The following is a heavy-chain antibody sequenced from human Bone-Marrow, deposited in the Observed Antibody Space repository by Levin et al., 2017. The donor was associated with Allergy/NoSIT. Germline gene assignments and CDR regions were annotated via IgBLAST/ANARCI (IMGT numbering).Heavy chain of an antibody. CDR1: GGSISNNVYY. Sequence: SSETLSLTCTVSGGSISNNVYYWGWIRQSPGRGLEWIGNINYRGIPYYNPFFESRVTLSVDTSKNQFSLKLSSVTAADTAIYYCARALYDYIGDSYRANWFDPWGQGTLVTVSS. CDR3: ARALYDYIGDSYRANWFDP. J-gene: IGHJ5*02. CDR2: INYRGIP. D-gene: IGHD3-16*02. V-gene: IGHV4-39*07.